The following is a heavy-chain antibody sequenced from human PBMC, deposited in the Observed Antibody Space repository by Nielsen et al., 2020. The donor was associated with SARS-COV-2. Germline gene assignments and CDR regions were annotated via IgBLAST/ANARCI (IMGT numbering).Heavy chain of an antibody. Sequence: GESLKISCVASGFIFSDYGMNWVRQAPGKGLEWMAIITFDGSKAFYADSVKGRFTISRDNSKNTLYLQMNSLRDEDTAIYYCARAGGFDEDSPNYFDYWGQGNLVTVSS. J-gene: IGHJ4*02. CDR3: ARAGGFDEDSPNYFDY. CDR1: GFIFSDYG. D-gene: IGHD6-25*01. CDR2: ITFDGSKA. V-gene: IGHV3-33*05.